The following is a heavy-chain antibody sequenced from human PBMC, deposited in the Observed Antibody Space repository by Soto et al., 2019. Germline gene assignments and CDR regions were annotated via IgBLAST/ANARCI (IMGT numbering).Heavy chain of an antibody. D-gene: IGHD4-17*01. CDR3: ARRWPIRWQTGNWFDL. V-gene: IGHV1-46*01. J-gene: IGHJ5*02. CDR2: INPSGGST. CDR1: GYTFTSYY. Sequence: GDSVQDTCTASGYTFTSYYMHWVRQAPGQGLAWMGIINPSGGSTSYAQKFQGRVTMTRDTSTSTVYMELSSLRSEDTAVYYCARRWPIRWQTGNWFDLWGQGTMVTVSS.